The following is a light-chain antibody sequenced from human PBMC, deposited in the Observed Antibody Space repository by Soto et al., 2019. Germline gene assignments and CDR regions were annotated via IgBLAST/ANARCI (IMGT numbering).Light chain of an antibody. CDR3: QQLHGYPIT. Sequence: DIQMTQSPSTLSASLGDRVTITCRASHSINIWLAWFQQKPGKAPKLLISDVSSLESGVPSRFSGSGSGTHFTLTISSLQPEDFATYYCQQLHGYPITFGQGTRLEI. V-gene: IGKV1-5*01. CDR2: DVS. J-gene: IGKJ5*01. CDR1: HSINIW.